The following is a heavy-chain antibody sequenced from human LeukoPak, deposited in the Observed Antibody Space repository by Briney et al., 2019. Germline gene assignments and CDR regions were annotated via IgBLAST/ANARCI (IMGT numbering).Heavy chain of an antibody. CDR1: GFTFSSYA. CDR3: AKDSDYSNPYDY. J-gene: IGHJ4*02. D-gene: IGHD4-11*01. CDR2: ISYDGSNK. V-gene: IGHV3-30-3*01. Sequence: GGSLRLSCAASGFTFSSYAMHWVRQAPGKGLEWVAVISYDGSNKYYADSVKGRFTISRDNSKNTLYLQMNSLRAEDTAVYYCAKDSDYSNPYDYWGQGTLVTVSS.